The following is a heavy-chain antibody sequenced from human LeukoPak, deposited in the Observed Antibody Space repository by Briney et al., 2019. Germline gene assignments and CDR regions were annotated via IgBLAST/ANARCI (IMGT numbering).Heavy chain of an antibody. CDR1: GFTFSNAW. D-gene: IGHD1-26*01. CDR3: AKWGYSGSYYGGFFDY. J-gene: IGHJ4*02. CDR2: IKSKTDGGTT. Sequence: GGSLRLSCAASGFTFSNAWMSWVRQAPGKGLEWVGRIKSKTDGGTTDYAAPVKGRFTISRDDSKNTLYLQMNSLRAEDTAVYYCAKWGYSGSYYGGFFDYWGQGTLVTVSS. V-gene: IGHV3-15*01.